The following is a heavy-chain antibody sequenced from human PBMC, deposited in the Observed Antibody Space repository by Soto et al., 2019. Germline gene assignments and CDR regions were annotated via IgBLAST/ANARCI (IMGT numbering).Heavy chain of an antibody. J-gene: IGHJ3*02. CDR3: ARSLSGNDWEGVAFDI. V-gene: IGHV4-30-2*01. CDR1: GGSTSSGGYS. D-gene: IGHD1-1*01. CDR2: IYHSGST. Sequence: SETLSLTCAVSGGSTSSGGYSWSGIRQPPGKGLEWIGYIYHSGSTYYNPSLKSRVTISVDRSKNQFSLKLSSVTAADTAVYYCARSLSGNDWEGVAFDIWGQGTMVTVSS.